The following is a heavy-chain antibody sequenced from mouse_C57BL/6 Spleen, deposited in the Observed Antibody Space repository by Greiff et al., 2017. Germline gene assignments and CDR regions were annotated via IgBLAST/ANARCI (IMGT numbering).Heavy chain of an antibody. Sequence: DVMLVESGGDLVKPGGSLKLSCAASGFTFSSYGMSWVRQTPDKRLEWVATISSGGSYTYYPDSVKGRFTISRDNAKNTLYLQMSSLKSEDTAMYYCARSTTEGEMFAYWGQGTLVTVSA. D-gene: IGHD1-1*01. V-gene: IGHV5-6*02. CDR3: ARSTTEGEMFAY. CDR2: ISSGGSYT. J-gene: IGHJ3*01. CDR1: GFTFSSYG.